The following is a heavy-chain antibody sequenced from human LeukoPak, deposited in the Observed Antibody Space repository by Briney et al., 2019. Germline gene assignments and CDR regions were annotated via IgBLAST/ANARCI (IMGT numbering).Heavy chain of an antibody. Sequence: PGGSLRLSRAASGFTFSSYAMSWVRQAPGKGLEWVSAISGSGGSTYYADSVKGRFTISRDNSKNTLYLQMNSLRAEDTAVYYCAKAWSSGWASYFDYWGQGTLVTVSS. V-gene: IGHV3-23*01. J-gene: IGHJ4*02. CDR3: AKAWSSGWASYFDY. D-gene: IGHD6-19*01. CDR1: GFTFSSYA. CDR2: ISGSGGST.